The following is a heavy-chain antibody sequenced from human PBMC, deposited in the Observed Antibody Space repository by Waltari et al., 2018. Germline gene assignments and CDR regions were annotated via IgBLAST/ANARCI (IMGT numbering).Heavy chain of an antibody. CDR3: ARPHASDDFWSGYTAFDI. J-gene: IGHJ3*02. D-gene: IGHD3-3*01. Sequence: QLQLQESGPGLVKPSETLSLTCTVSGGSISSSSYYWGWIRQPPGKGLEWIGSIYYSGSTYYNPSLKSRVTISVDTSKNQFSLKLSSVTAADTAVYYCARPHASDDFWSGYTAFDIWGQGTMVTVSS. CDR1: GGSISSSSYY. V-gene: IGHV4-39*01. CDR2: IYYSGST.